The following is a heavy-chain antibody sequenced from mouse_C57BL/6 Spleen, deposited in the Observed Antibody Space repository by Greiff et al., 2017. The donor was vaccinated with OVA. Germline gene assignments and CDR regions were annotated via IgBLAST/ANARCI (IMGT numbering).Heavy chain of an antibody. J-gene: IGHJ3*01. Sequence: QVTLKVSGPGIMQPSQTLSLTCSFSGFSLSTFGMGVGWIRQPSGKGLEWLAHIWWDDDKYYNPALKSRLTISKDTSKNQVFLKIANVDTADTATYYCARRNYYGSSQPSWFAYWGQGTLVTVSA. CDR2: IWWDDDK. CDR3: ARRNYYGSSQPSWFAY. D-gene: IGHD1-1*01. V-gene: IGHV8-8*01. CDR1: GFSLSTFGMG.